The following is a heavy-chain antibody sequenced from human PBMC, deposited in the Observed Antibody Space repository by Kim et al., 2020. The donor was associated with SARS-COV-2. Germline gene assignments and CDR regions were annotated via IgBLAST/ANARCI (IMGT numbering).Heavy chain of an antibody. CDR1: GFTFSRYA. CDR2: ISGSGGST. V-gene: IGHV3-23*01. CDR3: AKDRDFGVIIDDFDY. J-gene: IGHJ4*02. Sequence: GGSLRLSCAASGFTFSRYAMSWVRQAPGKGLEWVSAISGSGGSTYYADSVKGRFTNSRDNSKNTLYLQMNSLRAEDTAVYYCAKDRDFGVIIDDFDYWGQGTLVTVSS. D-gene: IGHD3-3*01.